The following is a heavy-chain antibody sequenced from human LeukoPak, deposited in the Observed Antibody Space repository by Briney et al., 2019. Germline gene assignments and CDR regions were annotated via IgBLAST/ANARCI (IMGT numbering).Heavy chain of an antibody. D-gene: IGHD1/OR15-1a*01. CDR3: AKEAGTRPHLPYYFDS. CDR2: ITWDGGST. J-gene: IGHJ4*02. Sequence: GRSLRLSCAASGFTFHDYAMHWVRQAPGRGLEWVSLITWDGGSTYYTDSVKGRFTISRDSSRNSLSLQMSSLRVEDTALYYCAKEAGTRPHLPYYFDSWGQGTLVTVSS. V-gene: IGHV3-43D*03. CDR1: GFTFHDYA.